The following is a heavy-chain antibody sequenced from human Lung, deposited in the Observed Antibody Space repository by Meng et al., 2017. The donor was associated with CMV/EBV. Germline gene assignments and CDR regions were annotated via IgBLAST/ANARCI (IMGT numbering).Heavy chain of an antibody. CDR2: IYHNGST. V-gene: IGHV4-39*01. CDR1: GASINNKLYY. D-gene: IGHD2-15*01. J-gene: IGHJ5*02. Sequence: SETLSLTCSVSGASINNKLYYWGWIRQPPGKGLEWIGNIYHNGSTYYSPSLKSRVTISVDTSKNHFSLRLSSVTAADTGVYYCARQKYIVVIPSGMGNNWFDPWGQRTLVTVSS. CDR3: ARQKYIVVIPSGMGNNWFDP.